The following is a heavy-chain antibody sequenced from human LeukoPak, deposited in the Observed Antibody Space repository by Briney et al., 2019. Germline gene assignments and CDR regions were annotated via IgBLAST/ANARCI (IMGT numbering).Heavy chain of an antibody. CDR2: ISSMSGRYI. Sequence: GGSLRLSCEASGFTFSSYSMTWVRQAPGKGLEWVAFISSMSGRYIYYAESLKGRFTISRDNARNSLYLQMNSLRAEDTAVYYCARAGRKSRGVDLVRKKETGYYYYMDVWGKGTTVTVSS. CDR1: GFTFSSYS. D-gene: IGHD3-10*02. CDR3: ARAGRKSRGVDLVRKKETGYYYYMDV. V-gene: IGHV3-21*01. J-gene: IGHJ6*03.